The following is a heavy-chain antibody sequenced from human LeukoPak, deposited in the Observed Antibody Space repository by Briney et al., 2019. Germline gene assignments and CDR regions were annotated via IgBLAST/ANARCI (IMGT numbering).Heavy chain of an antibody. Sequence: GGSLRLSCEASGFTFSSCPMNWVRQAPGQGLEWVAVIASDGSYRHYADSVKGRFTISRDNSKNTLFLQMNSLTVEDTALYSCVREGVSSGRYCGAFDLWGQGTMVTVSS. V-gene: IGHV3-30*04. D-gene: IGHD1-26*01. CDR2: IASDGSYR. J-gene: IGHJ3*01. CDR3: VREGVSSGRYCGAFDL. CDR1: GFTFSSCP.